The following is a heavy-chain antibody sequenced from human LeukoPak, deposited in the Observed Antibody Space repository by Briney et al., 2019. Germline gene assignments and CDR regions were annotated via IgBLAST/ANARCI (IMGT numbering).Heavy chain of an antibody. J-gene: IGHJ4*02. V-gene: IGHV3-49*03. CDR1: GFTFGDSA. CDR3: CRGRSRGDY. CDR2: IRNKAYGGTT. D-gene: IGHD3-16*01. Sequence: PGRSLKLSCAASGFTFGDSAMSWFRQAPGKGLEWVGFIRNKAYGGTTEYAAAVKGRFTISRDDSKSIAYLQMNSLNAEDTAVYYCCRGRSRGDYWGQGTLVTVSS.